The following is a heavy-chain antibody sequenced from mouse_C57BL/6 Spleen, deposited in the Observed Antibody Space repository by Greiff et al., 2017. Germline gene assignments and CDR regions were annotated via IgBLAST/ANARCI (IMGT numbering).Heavy chain of an antibody. V-gene: IGHV2-6*01. CDR1: GFSLTSYG. CDR2: IWGVGST. Sequence: VMLVESGPGLVAPSQSLSITCTVSGFSLTSYGVDWVRQSPGTGLEWLGVIWGVGSTNYNSALKSRLSISKDNSKSQIFLKMNSLQTDDTAMYYCARSVPGPLYAIDYWGQGTSVTVSS. CDR3: ARSVPGPLYAIDY. J-gene: IGHJ4*01.